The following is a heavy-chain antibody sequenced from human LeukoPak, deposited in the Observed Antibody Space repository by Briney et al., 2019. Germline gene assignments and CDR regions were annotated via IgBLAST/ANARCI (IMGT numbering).Heavy chain of an antibody. V-gene: IGHV4-59*01. CDR3: ARAPDYYMAV. Sequence: SETLSLTCTVSGGSISSYYWSWIRQPPGKGLEWIGYIYYSGSTNYNPSLKSRVTISVDTSKNQFSLKLSSVTAADTAVYYCARAPDYYMAVWGKGTTVTVSS. CDR2: IYYSGST. CDR1: GGSISSYY. J-gene: IGHJ6*03.